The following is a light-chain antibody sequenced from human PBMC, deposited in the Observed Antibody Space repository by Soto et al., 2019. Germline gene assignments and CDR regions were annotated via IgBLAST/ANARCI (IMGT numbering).Light chain of an antibody. J-gene: IGLJ1*01. CDR2: SNN. CDR3: ASWDDTLNAYV. Sequence: QSVLTQTPSASGTPGQRVTISCSGGNSNFGNNVVHWYQQLPGTAPRRLIHSNNRRPSGVPDRFSGSKSGTSASLAIKGLQSEYEADYYCASWDDTLNAYVFGAGTKLTVL. V-gene: IGLV1-44*01. CDR1: NSNFGNNV.